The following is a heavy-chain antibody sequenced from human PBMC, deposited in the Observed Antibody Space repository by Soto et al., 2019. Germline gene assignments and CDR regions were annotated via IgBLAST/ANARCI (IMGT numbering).Heavy chain of an antibody. Sequence: QVQLVESGGGVVQPGRSLRLSCAASGFSFSSYGMHWVRQAPGKGLEWVAVISYDVTNKYYADSVKGRFTISRDNSKNTLYLQMNSLRAENTAVYYCAKDIRIAVAGTDYFDSWVQGTLVTVSS. CDR3: AKDIRIAVAGTDYFDS. J-gene: IGHJ4*02. V-gene: IGHV3-30*18. CDR2: ISYDVTNK. CDR1: GFSFSSYG. D-gene: IGHD6-19*01.